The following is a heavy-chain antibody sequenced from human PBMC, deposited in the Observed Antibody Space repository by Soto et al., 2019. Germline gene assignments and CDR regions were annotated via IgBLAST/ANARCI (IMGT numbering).Heavy chain of an antibody. J-gene: IGHJ4*02. V-gene: IGHV1-3*01. D-gene: IGHD1-26*01. CDR3: ARPAPGGSYSNYYFDY. CDR2: INAGNGNT. CDR1: GYTFTSYA. Sequence: GASVKVSCKASGYTFTSYAMHWVRQAPGQRLEWMGWINAGNGNTKYSQKFQGRVTITRDTSASTAYMELSSLRSEDTAVYYCARPAPGGSYSNYYFDYWGQGTLVTVSS.